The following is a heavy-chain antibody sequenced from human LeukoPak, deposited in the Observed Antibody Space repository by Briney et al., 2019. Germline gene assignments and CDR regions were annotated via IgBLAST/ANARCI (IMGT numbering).Heavy chain of an antibody. CDR2: INPNSGGT. Sequence: ASVKVSCKASGYTFSGYYIHWVRQAPGQGLEWMGWINPNSGGTNYAQKFQGWVTMTRDTSISTAYMELSSLTSDDTAVYYCARGYCSGGSCYQGYWGQGTLVTVSS. CDR1: GYTFSGYY. V-gene: IGHV1-2*04. J-gene: IGHJ4*02. D-gene: IGHD2-15*01. CDR3: ARGYCSGGSCYQGY.